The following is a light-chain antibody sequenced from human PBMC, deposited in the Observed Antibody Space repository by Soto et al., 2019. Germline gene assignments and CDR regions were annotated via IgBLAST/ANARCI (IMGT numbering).Light chain of an antibody. CDR1: SSDVGGYDY. Sequence: QSALTQPASVSGSPGQSITISCTGTSSDVGGYDYVSWYQLHPGKAPKLMIYEVSYRPSGVSDRFSGSKSGNTASLTISGLQAEDEADYYCCSYTSSITYVFGTGTKLTVL. CDR2: EVS. V-gene: IGLV2-14*01. J-gene: IGLJ1*01. CDR3: CSYTSSITYV.